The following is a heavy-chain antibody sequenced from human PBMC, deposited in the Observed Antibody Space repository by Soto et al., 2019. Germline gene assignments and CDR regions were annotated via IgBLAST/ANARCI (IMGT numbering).Heavy chain of an antibody. CDR1: GFTFDDYA. CDR3: AKGFSSGWYDAFDI. J-gene: IGHJ3*02. CDR2: ISWNSGSI. Sequence: GGSLRLSCAASGFTFDDYAMHWVRQAPGKGLEWVSGISWNSGSIGYADSVKGRFTISRDNTKNSLYLQMNSLRAEDTALYYCAKGFSSGWYDAFDIWGQGTMVTVSS. V-gene: IGHV3-9*01. D-gene: IGHD6-19*01.